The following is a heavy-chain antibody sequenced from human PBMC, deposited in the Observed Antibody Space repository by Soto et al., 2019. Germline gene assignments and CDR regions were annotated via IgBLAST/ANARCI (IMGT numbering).Heavy chain of an antibody. D-gene: IGHD2-2*01. CDR1: GGSTDSLY. V-gene: IGHV4-59*08. CDR2: VSYSGST. Sequence: PSDTLSLTCPVSGGSTDSLYWSWVRQPPGKGLEWIGYVSYSGSTTYNPSLKRRVIVSIDTSKNQFSLKLTSVTAADTAVYYCARVRGNQLLGWFDPWGQGTLVTVSS. CDR3: ARVRGNQLLGWFDP. J-gene: IGHJ5*02.